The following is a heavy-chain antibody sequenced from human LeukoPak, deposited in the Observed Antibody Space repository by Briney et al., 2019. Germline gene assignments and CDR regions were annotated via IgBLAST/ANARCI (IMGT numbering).Heavy chain of an antibody. Sequence: PGGSLRLSCAASGFTFSSYGMHWVRQAPGKGLEWVAVIWYDGSNKYYADSVKGRFTISRDNSKNTLYLQMNSLRAEDTAVYYCARDKLGRGVITATIDYRGQGTLVTVSS. V-gene: IGHV3-33*01. CDR3: ARDKLGRGVITATIDY. D-gene: IGHD3-10*01. CDR2: IWYDGSNK. J-gene: IGHJ4*02. CDR1: GFTFSSYG.